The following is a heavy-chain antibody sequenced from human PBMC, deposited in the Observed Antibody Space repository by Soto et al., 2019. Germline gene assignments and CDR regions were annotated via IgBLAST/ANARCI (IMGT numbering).Heavy chain of an antibody. CDR3: AKDDRGYGSGNWFDP. V-gene: IGHV3-23*01. CDR1: GFTFSSYA. Sequence: EVQLLESGGGLVQPGGSLRLSCAASGFTFSSYAMSWVRQAPGKGLEWVSAISGSGGSTYYADSVKGRFTISRDNSKNTLYLQMNSRRAEDTAVYYCAKDDRGYGSGNWFDPWGQGTLVTVSS. D-gene: IGHD6-19*01. CDR2: ISGSGGST. J-gene: IGHJ5*02.